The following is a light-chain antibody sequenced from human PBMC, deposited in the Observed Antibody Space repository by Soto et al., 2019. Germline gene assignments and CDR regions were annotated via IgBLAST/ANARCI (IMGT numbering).Light chain of an antibody. Sequence: QPVLTQSPSASASLGASVKLTCTLSSGHSSYAIAWHQQQPEKGPRYLMKLNSDGSHSKGDGIPDRFSGSSSGAERSLTISSRQSDDEADYYCQTWDTGIVVFGGGTKVTVL. V-gene: IGLV4-69*01. CDR3: QTWDTGIVV. J-gene: IGLJ2*01. CDR1: SGHSSYA. CDR2: LNSDGSH.